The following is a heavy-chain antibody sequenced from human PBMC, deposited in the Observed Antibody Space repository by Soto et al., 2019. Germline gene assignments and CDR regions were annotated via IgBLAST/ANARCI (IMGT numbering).Heavy chain of an antibody. CDR1: GGSISSGDYY. D-gene: IGHD3-10*01. J-gene: IGHJ4*02. CDR3: ARDQGLGPLLWFGELALEGHYFDY. Sequence: SETLSLTCTVSGGSISSGDYYWSWIRQPPGKGLEWIGYIYYSGSTYYNPSLKSRVTISVDTSKNQFSLKLSSVTAEDTAVYYCARDQGLGPLLWFGELALEGHYFDYWGQGTLVTVSS. V-gene: IGHV4-30-4*02. CDR2: IYYSGST.